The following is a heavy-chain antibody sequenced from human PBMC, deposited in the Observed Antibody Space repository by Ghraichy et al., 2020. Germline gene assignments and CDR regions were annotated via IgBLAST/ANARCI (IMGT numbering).Heavy chain of an antibody. J-gene: IGHJ4*02. CDR1: GFTFSNYA. CDR2: ISFSGGRT. V-gene: IGHV3-23*01. CDR3: ARDSYYYDSSGNWDFDY. D-gene: IGHD3-22*01. Sequence: GESLRLSCAASGFTFSNYAMSWVRQAPGKGLEWVSAISFSGGRTYYADSVKGRFTISRDSSKNTLYLQMNSLRAEDTAVYHCARDSYYYDSSGNWDFDYWGQGTLVTVSS.